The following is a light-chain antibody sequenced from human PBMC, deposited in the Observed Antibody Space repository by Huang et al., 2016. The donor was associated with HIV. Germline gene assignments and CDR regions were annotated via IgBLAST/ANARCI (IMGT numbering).Light chain of an antibody. CDR3: QQYDSSPTT. J-gene: IGKJ2*01. CDR2: GAS. Sequence: EIVFTQSPGALSLSPGERPTLSCRASQNISNNYLAWYQQKPGQAPSLLIYGASRRATGVPDRFSGSGSGTEFTLTITRLGPEDCAVFFCQQYDSSPTTFGQGTNLEIK. V-gene: IGKV3-20*01. CDR1: QNISNNY.